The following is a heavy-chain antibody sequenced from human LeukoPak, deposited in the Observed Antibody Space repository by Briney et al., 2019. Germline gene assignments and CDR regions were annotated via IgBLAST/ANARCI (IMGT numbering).Heavy chain of an antibody. CDR3: ARDMVPSLVDWYFDL. J-gene: IGHJ2*01. D-gene: IGHD3-10*01. CDR1: GVSISSINW. V-gene: IGHV4-4*02. Sequence: SETLSLTCAVSGVSISSINWWSWVRQPPEKGLEWIGEIFHSGSTNYNPSLKSRVTISVDKSKNQFPLKLTSVTAADTAVYYCARDMVPSLVDWYFDLWGRGTLVTVSS. CDR2: IFHSGST.